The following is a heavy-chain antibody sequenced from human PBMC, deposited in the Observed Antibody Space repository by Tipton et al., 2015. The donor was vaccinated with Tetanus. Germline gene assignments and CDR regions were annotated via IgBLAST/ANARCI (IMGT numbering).Heavy chain of an antibody. J-gene: IGHJ4*02. V-gene: IGHV3-33*01. Sequence: PRLSCAASGFIFSSYGIHWVRQAPGKGLEWVAVSWYDGTDKYYADSGKGRFTISRDNSKNTLYLQMNSLRAEDTAVYYCAREADCSGGSCFSGDFDNGGKGTQVTVSS. D-gene: IGHD2-15*01. CDR2: SWYDGTDK. CDR3: AREADCSGGSCFSGDFDN. CDR1: GFIFSSYG.